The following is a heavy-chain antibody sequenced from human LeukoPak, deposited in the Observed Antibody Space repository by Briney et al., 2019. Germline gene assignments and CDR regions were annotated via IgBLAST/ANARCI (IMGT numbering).Heavy chain of an antibody. CDR1: GYTFTAAYN. D-gene: IGHD5-12*01. Sequence: ASLKVSCKASGYTFTAAYNIHWLRQAPGQGPEFMGWINPSSGDTRYAQKFQGRVIVTRDTVISTAYMEMSRLTSDDTAVYYCARDPRGTYDYWGQGTLVTVSS. CDR3: ARDPRGTYDY. V-gene: IGHV1-2*02. J-gene: IGHJ4*02. CDR2: INPSSGDT.